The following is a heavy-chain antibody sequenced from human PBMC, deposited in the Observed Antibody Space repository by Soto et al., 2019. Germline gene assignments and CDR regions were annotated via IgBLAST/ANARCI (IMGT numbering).Heavy chain of an antibody. CDR1: GGSFSAYY. CDR3: AGSSHLLLWFGELRAFDF. J-gene: IGHJ3*01. V-gene: IGHV4-34*01. CDR2: INHSGST. D-gene: IGHD3-10*01. Sequence: QVQLQQWGAGLLKPSETLSLTCAVYGGSFSAYYWSWIRQPPGKGLEWIGEINHSGSTNYNPSLKSRVTISVHTSKNLLSLKPSSVTAADTHVYYCAGSSHLLLWFGELRAFDFWCQGPMVTVSS.